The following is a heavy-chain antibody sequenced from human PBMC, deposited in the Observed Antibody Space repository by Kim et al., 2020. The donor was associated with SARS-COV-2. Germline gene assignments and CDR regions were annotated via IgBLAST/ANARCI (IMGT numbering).Heavy chain of an antibody. V-gene: IGHV3-33*01. D-gene: IGHD5-12*01. CDR3: ARDLDGGYKVPGY. J-gene: IGHJ4*02. CDR1: GFTFSSYG. Sequence: GGSLRLSCAASGFTFSSYGMHWVRQAPGKGLEWVAVIWYDGSNKYYADSVKGRFTISRDNSKNTLYLQMNSLRAEDTAVYYCARDLDGGYKVPGYWGQGTLVTVSS. CDR2: IWYDGSNK.